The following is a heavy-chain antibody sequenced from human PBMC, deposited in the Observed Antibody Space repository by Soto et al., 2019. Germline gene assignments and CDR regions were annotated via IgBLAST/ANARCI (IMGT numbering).Heavy chain of an antibody. D-gene: IGHD6-6*01. CDR3: ARDPSYSTSSSYYYYYGMDV. J-gene: IGHJ6*02. Sequence: GGSLRLSCAASGFTFRSHAMHWVRQAPGKGLEWVAVISYDGSNYYYADAVKGRSTISRDSSKNTLYLQMNSLRAEDTAVYYCARDPSYSTSSSYYYYYGMDVWGQGTTVTVSS. V-gene: IGHV3-30-3*01. CDR1: GFTFRSHA. CDR2: ISYDGSNY.